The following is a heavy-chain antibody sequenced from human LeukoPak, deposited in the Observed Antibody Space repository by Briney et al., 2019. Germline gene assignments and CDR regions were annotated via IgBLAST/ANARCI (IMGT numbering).Heavy chain of an antibody. V-gene: IGHV1-8*01. CDR1: GYTFTSYD. D-gene: IGHD4-17*01. J-gene: IGHJ5*02. Sequence: ASVKVSCKASGYTFTSYDINWVRQATGQGLEWMGWINPNSGNKGYAQKFQGRVTMTRDTSISTAYVELSGLRSDDTAAYYCARDYGDFTPNWFDPWGQGTLVTVSS. CDR2: INPNSGNK. CDR3: ARDYGDFTPNWFDP.